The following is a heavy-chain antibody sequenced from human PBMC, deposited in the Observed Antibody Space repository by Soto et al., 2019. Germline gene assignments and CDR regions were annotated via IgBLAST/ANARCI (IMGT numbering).Heavy chain of an antibody. J-gene: IGHJ6*03. CDR1: GDSFNAYY. CDR3: ARESGGATATLDYYYFYMDV. CDR2: INPNGGVT. Sequence: QVQLVQSGAEVRKPGASVTVSCRSSGDSFNAYYIHWVRQAPGQGFEWMGWINPNGGVTKYAQKFQGCVSMTRDTSIMTVYMQLSRLRSDDTAVYYCARESGGATATLDYYYFYMDVWGTGTTVTGSS. D-gene: IGHD5-12*01. V-gene: IGHV1-2*04.